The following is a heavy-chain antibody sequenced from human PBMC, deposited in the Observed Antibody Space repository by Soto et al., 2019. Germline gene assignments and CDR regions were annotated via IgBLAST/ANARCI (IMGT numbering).Heavy chain of an antibody. Sequence: GASVKVSCKASGYTFTSYGISWARQAPGQGLEWMGWINAGNGNTKYSQKFQGRVTITRDTSASTAYMELSSLRSEDTAVYYCARDRRYDFWCGYYYYYMDVWGKGTTVTVSS. V-gene: IGHV1-3*01. CDR3: ARDRRYDFWCGYYYYYMDV. CDR2: INAGNGNT. J-gene: IGHJ6*03. CDR1: GYTFTSYG. D-gene: IGHD3-3*01.